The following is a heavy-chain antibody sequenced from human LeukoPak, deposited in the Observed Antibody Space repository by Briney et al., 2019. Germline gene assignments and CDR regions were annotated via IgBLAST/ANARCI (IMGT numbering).Heavy chain of an antibody. CDR1: GFIFSDHY. D-gene: IGHD3-3*01. V-gene: IGHV3-21*01. CDR3: ARGDFWSGYFDY. J-gene: IGHJ4*02. CDR2: ISSSSSYI. Sequence: PGGSLRLSCAASGFIFSDHYMDWVRQAPGKGLEWVSSISSSSSYIYYADSVKGRFTISRDNAKNSLYLQMNSLRAEDTAVYYCARGDFWSGYFDYWGQGTLVTVSS.